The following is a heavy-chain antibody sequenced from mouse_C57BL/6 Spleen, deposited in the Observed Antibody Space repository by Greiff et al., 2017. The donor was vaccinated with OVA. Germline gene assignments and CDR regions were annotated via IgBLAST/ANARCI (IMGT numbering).Heavy chain of an antibody. CDR3: ARLTTVVADFDY. V-gene: IGHV1-80*01. D-gene: IGHD1-1*01. CDR1: GYAFSSYW. J-gene: IGHJ2*01. CDR2: IYPGDGDT. Sequence: QVQLQQSGAELVKPGASVKISCKASGYAFSSYWMNWVKQRPGKGLEWIGQIYPGDGDTNYNGKFKGKATLTADKSSSTAYMQLSSLTSEDSAVYFCARLTTVVADFDYWGQGTTLTVSS.